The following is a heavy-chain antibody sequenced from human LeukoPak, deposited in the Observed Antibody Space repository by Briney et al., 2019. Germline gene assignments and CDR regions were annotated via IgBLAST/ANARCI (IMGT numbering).Heavy chain of an antibody. CDR1: GFTVSTNY. J-gene: IGHJ3*02. Sequence: GGSLRLSCAASGFTVSTNYMSWVRQAPGKGLEWVSVIYSGGSTYYADSVKGRFTISRDNSKNTLYLQMNSLRAEDTAVYYCARDLRGYDILTGYYTSQGAFDIWGQGTMVTVSS. CDR3: ARDLRGYDILTGYYTSQGAFDI. D-gene: IGHD3-9*01. CDR2: IYSGGST. V-gene: IGHV3-66*01.